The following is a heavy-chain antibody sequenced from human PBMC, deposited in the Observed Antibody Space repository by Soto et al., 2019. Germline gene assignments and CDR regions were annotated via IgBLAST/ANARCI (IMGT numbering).Heavy chain of an antibody. J-gene: IGHJ5*02. CDR2: TDYSGST. Sequence: VQLRESGPGLVKPSQTLSLTCTVSGGSISSGDYYWSWIRKHPGKDLKWIGFTDYSGSTYYNPSLRSRLTISVDTSKNQFSLRLNSVTAADSAVYYCARAIAVTTPWFDPWGQGTLVTVSS. CDR1: GGSISSGDYY. CDR3: ARAIAVTTPWFDP. D-gene: IGHD4-17*01. V-gene: IGHV4-31*02.